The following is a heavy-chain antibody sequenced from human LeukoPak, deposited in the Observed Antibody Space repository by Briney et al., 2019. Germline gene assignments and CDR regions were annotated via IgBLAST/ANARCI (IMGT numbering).Heavy chain of an antibody. CDR2: IYSGGST. CDR3: ARGYCSGGSCYSAWFDP. Sequence: PGGSLRLACAASGFNVSSNYMSWVCQALGKGLEWVSVIYSGGSTYYADSVKGRFTISRDNSKNTLYLQMNSLRAEDTAVYYCARGYCSGGSCYSAWFDPWGQGTLVTVSS. CDR1: GFNVSSNY. D-gene: IGHD2-15*01. J-gene: IGHJ5*02. V-gene: IGHV3-53*01.